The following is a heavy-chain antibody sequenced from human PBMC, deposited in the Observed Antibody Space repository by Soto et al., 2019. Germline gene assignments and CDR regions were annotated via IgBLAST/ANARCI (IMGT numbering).Heavy chain of an antibody. Sequence: QLHLVQSGAVVKKPGASVTVSCSASGYPVTAYYMHWVRQAPGRGLEWMGGINPATGAAKYTQTCRGRVAMTRDTSTSTVFMELSGLTSADTAGFYCARGGGVGVAGSAAFDMWGQGTLVTVSS. CDR3: ARGGGVGVAGSAAFDM. CDR1: GYPVTAYY. V-gene: IGHV1-2*02. J-gene: IGHJ3*02. CDR2: INPATGAA. D-gene: IGHD3-3*01.